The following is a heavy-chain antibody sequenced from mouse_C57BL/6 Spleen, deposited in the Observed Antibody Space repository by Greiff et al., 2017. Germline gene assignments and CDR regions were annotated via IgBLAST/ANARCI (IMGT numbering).Heavy chain of an antibody. V-gene: IGHV8-8*01. CDR2: IWWGGAK. D-gene: IGHD1-1*01. CDR1: GFSLSTFGMG. CDR3: GQIGYDSSYYAD. Sequence: QVQLKQSGPGILQPSQTLSLTCSSSGFSLSTFGMGVGWNRQPPGKGLEWLAHIWWGGAKYNNPALKSGLTISNDTSKNQVFLKIAKVDTADTATYYCGQIGYDSSYYADWGQGTLVTVSA. J-gene: IGHJ3*01.